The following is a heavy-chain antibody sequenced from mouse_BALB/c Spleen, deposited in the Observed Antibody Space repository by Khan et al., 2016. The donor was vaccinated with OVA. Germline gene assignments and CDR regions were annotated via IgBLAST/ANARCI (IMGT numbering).Heavy chain of an antibody. Sequence: QVQLQQSGAELARPGASVKMSCTASGYTFTSYTMHWVKQRPGQGLEWIGYINPSSVYTNYNQKFKDKATLTADKSSSTAYMQLSSLTSEDSAVYYCARSLFYYYASRYFDVWGAGTTVTVSS. CDR2: INPSSVYT. CDR3: ARSLFYYYASRYFDV. J-gene: IGHJ1*01. CDR1: GYTFTSYT. D-gene: IGHD1-1*01. V-gene: IGHV1-4*01.